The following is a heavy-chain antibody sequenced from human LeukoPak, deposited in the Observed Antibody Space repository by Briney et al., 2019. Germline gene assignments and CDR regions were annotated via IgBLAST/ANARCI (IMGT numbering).Heavy chain of an antibody. Sequence: PGGSLRLSCAASGFTFSTYSMHWVRQAPGKGLEYVSAISRYGDSTYYADSVKGRFTIYRDNSQNMLYLQMNSLRAEDTAVYYCAREEAYCGGDPQSGRDCWYFDLWGRGTLVTVSS. CDR2: ISRYGDST. J-gene: IGHJ2*01. CDR1: GFTFSTYS. D-gene: IGHD2-21*02. V-gene: IGHV3-64*02. CDR3: AREEAYCGGDPQSGRDCWYFDL.